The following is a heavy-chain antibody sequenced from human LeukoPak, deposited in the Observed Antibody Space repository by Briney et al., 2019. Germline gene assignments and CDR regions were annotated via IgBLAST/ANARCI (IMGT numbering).Heavy chain of an antibody. Sequence: PSETLSLTCAVSGGSISSGGYSWSWIRQPPGKGLEWIGEIYHSGSTNYNPSLKSRVTISVDKSKNQFSLKLSSVTAADTAVYYCARGRRDCSGGSCYLDYWGQGTLVTVSS. V-gene: IGHV4-30-2*01. CDR1: GGSISSGGYS. J-gene: IGHJ4*02. D-gene: IGHD2-15*01. CDR3: ARGRRDCSGGSCYLDY. CDR2: IYHSGST.